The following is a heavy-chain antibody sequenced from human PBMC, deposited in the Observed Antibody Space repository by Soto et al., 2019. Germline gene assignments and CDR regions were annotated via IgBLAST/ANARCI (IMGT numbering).Heavy chain of an antibody. D-gene: IGHD3-3*01. Sequence: QVQLVQSGAEVKKPGSSVKVSCKASGGTFSSYAISWVRQAPGQGLEWMGGIIPIFGTANYAQKFQGRVTITADKSTSTAYMELSSLRSEDTAVYYCAESPLGSYYYFWSGSLGMDVWGQGTTVTVSS. CDR3: AESPLGSYYYFWSGSLGMDV. CDR2: IIPIFGTA. V-gene: IGHV1-69*06. J-gene: IGHJ6*02. CDR1: GGTFSSYA.